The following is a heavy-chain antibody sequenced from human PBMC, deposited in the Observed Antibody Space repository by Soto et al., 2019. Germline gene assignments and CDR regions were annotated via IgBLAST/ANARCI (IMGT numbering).Heavy chain of an antibody. CDR3: ARDSYYDFWSGYYSWFDP. CDR2: IWYDGSNK. V-gene: IGHV3-33*01. CDR1: GFTFSSYG. Sequence: GGSLRLSCAASGFTFSSYGMHWVRQAPGKGLEWVAVIWYDGSNKYYADSVKGRFTISRDNSKNTLYLQMNSLRAEDTAVYYCARDSYYDFWSGYYSWFDPWGQGTLVTVSS. D-gene: IGHD3-3*01. J-gene: IGHJ5*02.